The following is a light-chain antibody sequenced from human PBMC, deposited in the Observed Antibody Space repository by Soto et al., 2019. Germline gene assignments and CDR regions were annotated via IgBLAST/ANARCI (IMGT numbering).Light chain of an antibody. CDR3: QQSYSTPT. CDR1: QSISSY. CDR2: AAS. V-gene: IGKV1-39*01. J-gene: IGKJ2*01. Sequence: DIQMTQSPSSLSASVGDRVTITCRASQSISSYLNWYQQKPGKAPQLLIYAASILQSGVPSRFSGSGSATDFTLTISSLQPEDFATYYCQQSYSTPTFGQGTKLEIK.